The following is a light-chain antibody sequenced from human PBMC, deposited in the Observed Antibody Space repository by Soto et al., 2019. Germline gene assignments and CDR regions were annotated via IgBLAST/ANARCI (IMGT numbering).Light chain of an antibody. CDR2: YDS. CDR3: QVWDSSSDHRVV. Sequence: SYELTQPPSVSVAPGKTARITCGGNNIGSKSVHWYQQKPGQAPVLVIYYDSDRPSGIPERFSGSNSGNTATLTISRVEAGDEADYYCQVWDSSSDHRVVFGGGTKRTVL. CDR1: NIGSKS. J-gene: IGLJ2*01. V-gene: IGLV3-21*04.